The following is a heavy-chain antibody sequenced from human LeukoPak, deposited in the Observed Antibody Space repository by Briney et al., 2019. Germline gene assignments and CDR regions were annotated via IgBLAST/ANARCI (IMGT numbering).Heavy chain of an antibody. CDR2: IIPIFGTA. V-gene: IGHV1-69*06. J-gene: IGHJ6*03. Sequence: ASVKVSCKASGGTFSSYDISWVRQAPGQGLEWMGGIIPIFGTANYAQKFQGRVTITADKSMSTAYMELGSLRSEDTAVYYCARPLYYYDSSGYSYYMDVWGKGTTVTVSS. D-gene: IGHD3-22*01. CDR1: GGTFSSYD. CDR3: ARPLYYYDSSGYSYYMDV.